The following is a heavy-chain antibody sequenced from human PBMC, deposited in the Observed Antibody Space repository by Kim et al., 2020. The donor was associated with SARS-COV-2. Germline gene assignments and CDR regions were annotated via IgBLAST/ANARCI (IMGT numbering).Heavy chain of an antibody. Sequence: GGSLRLSCAASGFTVSSNYMSWVRQAPGKGLEWVSVIYSGGSTYYADSVKGRFTISRDNSKNTLYLQMNSLRAEDTAVYYCARDQDFYYGSGSRRMDVWGQGTTVTVSS. J-gene: IGHJ6*02. CDR2: IYSGGST. CDR3: ARDQDFYYGSGSRRMDV. D-gene: IGHD3-10*01. V-gene: IGHV3-66*02. CDR1: GFTVSSNY.